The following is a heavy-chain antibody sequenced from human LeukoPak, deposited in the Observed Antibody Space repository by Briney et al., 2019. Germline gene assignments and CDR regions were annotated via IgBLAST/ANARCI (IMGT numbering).Heavy chain of an antibody. CDR2: ISWNSGSI. CDR1: GFTFDDYA. J-gene: IGHJ4*02. Sequence: PGGSLRLSCAASGFTFDDYAMHWVRQAPGKGLEWVSGISWNSGSIGYADSVKGRFTISRDDAKNSLYLQMNSLRAEDTALYYCARDFSSSWSGIDYWGQGTLVTVSS. CDR3: ARDFSSSWSGIDY. D-gene: IGHD6-6*01. V-gene: IGHV3-9*01.